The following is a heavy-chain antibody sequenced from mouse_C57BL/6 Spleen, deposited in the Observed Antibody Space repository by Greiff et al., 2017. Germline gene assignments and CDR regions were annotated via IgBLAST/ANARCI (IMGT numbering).Heavy chain of an antibody. V-gene: IGHV1-69*01. Sequence: VQLQQSGAELVMPGASVKLSCKASGYTFTSYWMHWVKQRPGQGLEWIGEIDPSDSYTNYNQKFKGKSTLTVDKSSSTAYMQLSSLTSEDSAVYYCARSGLGAMDYWGQGTSVTVSS. CDR1: GYTFTSYW. J-gene: IGHJ4*01. CDR2: IDPSDSYT. CDR3: ARSGLGAMDY. D-gene: IGHD3-1*01.